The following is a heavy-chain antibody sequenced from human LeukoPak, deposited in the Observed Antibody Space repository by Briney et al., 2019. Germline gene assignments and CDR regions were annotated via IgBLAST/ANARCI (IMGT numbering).Heavy chain of an antibody. CDR2: INPNSGGT. CDR1: GYTFTGYY. CDR3: ARERIAVAGGNYYYYYGMDV. V-gene: IGHV1-2*04. J-gene: IGHJ6*02. Sequence: ASVKVSCKASGYTFTGYYMHWVRQAPGQGLEWMGWINPNSGGTNYAQKFQGWVTMTRDTSISTAYMGLSRLRSDDTAVYYCARERIAVAGGNYYYYYGMDVWGQGTTVTVSS. D-gene: IGHD6-19*01.